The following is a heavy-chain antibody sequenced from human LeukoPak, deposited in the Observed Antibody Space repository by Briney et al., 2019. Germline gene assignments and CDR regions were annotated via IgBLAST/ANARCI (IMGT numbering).Heavy chain of an antibody. V-gene: IGHV4-4*07. D-gene: IGHD3-16*01. CDR1: GGPISSYY. Sequence: ASETLSLTCTVSGGPISSYYWSWIRQPAGKGLEWIGRFYADGSTHYNPSLKSRVTMSIDTSKNQFSLKLTFVTAADTAVYYCAREVWEADAFDIWGQGTVVTVSS. CDR3: AREVWEADAFDI. CDR2: FYADGST. J-gene: IGHJ3*02.